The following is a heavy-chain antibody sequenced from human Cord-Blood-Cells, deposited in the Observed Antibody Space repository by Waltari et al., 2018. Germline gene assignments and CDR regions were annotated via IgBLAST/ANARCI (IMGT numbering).Heavy chain of an antibody. CDR3: ARSNYDSSGYYDY. J-gene: IGHJ4*02. CDR1: GGSISSYY. D-gene: IGHD3-22*01. V-gene: IGHV4-59*01. Sequence: QVQLQESGPGLVKPSETLSLTCTVSGGSISSYYRSWIRQPPGKGLEWIGYIYYSGSTNYNPSLKSRVTISVDTSKNQFSLKLSSVTAADTAVYYCARSNYDSSGYYDYWGQGTLVTVSS. CDR2: IYYSGST.